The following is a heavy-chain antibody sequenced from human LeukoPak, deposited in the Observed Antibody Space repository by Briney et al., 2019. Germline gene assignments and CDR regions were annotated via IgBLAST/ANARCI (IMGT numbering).Heavy chain of an antibody. CDR1: GYSLRSGYY. J-gene: IGHJ4*02. Sequence: WETLSLTCAVCGYSLRSGYYWGWIGQCPGNWLEWIGSIYHSGSTYYNPSLKSRVTISVDTSKNQFSLKLSSVTAADTAVYYCARHFEYSSSWSSFDYWGQGTLVTVSS. CDR2: IYHSGST. CDR3: ARHFEYSSSWSSFDY. D-gene: IGHD6-6*01. V-gene: IGHV4-38-2*01.